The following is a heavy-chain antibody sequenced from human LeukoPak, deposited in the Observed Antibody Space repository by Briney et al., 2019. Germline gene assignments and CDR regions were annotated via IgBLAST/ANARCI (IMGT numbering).Heavy chain of an antibody. D-gene: IGHD3-22*01. Sequence: GGSLRLSCAASGFTFSSYEMNWVRQAPGKGLEWVSYISSSGSTIYYADSVKGRFTISRDNAKNSLYLQINSLRAEDTAVYYCTGFDYYDSSGYSPFDYWGQGTLVTVSS. CDR2: ISSSGSTI. V-gene: IGHV3-48*03. J-gene: IGHJ4*02. CDR3: TGFDYYDSSGYSPFDY. CDR1: GFTFSSYE.